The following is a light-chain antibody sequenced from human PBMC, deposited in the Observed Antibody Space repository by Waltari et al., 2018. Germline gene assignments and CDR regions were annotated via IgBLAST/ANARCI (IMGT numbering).Light chain of an antibody. J-gene: IGLJ2*01. V-gene: IGLV3-19*01. Sequence: SSELTQDPAVSVAMGQTVTITCQGNSLRSYYASRYQQRPGQAPKLVIYDQNTRPSGFPCRFSGSTSDNTASLTISGAQAEDEASYYSHSRDGSGSGGSFGGRTKLTVL. CDR3: HSRDGSGSGGS. CDR2: DQN. CDR1: SLRSYY.